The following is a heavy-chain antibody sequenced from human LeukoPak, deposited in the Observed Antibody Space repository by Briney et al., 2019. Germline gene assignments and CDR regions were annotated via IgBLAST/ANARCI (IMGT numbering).Heavy chain of an antibody. CDR1: GFTFDFHA. D-gene: IGHD3-10*01. CDR2: ISGSGGTT. V-gene: IGHV3-21*01. J-gene: IGHJ4*02. Sequence: GGSLRLSCAASGFTFDFHAMHWVRQAPGKGLEWVAGISGSGGTTYSADSLKGRFTISRDNAKNSLYLQMNSLRAEDTAVYYCARGGLWFGEFRPYYFDYWGQGTLVTVSS. CDR3: ARGGLWFGEFRPYYFDY.